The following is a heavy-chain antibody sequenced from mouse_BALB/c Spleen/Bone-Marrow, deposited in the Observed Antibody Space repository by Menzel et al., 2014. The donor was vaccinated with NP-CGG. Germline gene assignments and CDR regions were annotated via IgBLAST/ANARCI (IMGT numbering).Heavy chain of an antibody. CDR2: INPGSSTI. J-gene: IGHJ4*01. Sequence: EVKLVESGGGLVQPGGSLNLSCAASGFDFSRYWMSWARQAPGKGQEWIGEINPGSSTINYTPSLKDKFIISRDNAKNTLYLQMSKVRSEDTELYYCARLVTTGAMDYWGQGTSVTVSS. V-gene: IGHV4-2*02. D-gene: IGHD2-2*01. CDR1: GFDFSRYW. CDR3: ARLVTTGAMDY.